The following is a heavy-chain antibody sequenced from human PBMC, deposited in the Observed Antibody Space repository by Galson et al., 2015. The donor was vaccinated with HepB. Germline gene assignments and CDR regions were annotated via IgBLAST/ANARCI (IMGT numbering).Heavy chain of an antibody. Sequence: QSGAEVKEPGESLRISCKVSGYSFTNYWISWVRQMPGKGLEWMGMIDPRDSYTSYSPSFQGHVTISADESISTAYVQWSSLKASDTAMYYCARHGIRHYNYGMDVWGQGTTVTVSS. CDR1: GYSFTNYW. D-gene: IGHD5-18*01. J-gene: IGHJ6*02. CDR3: ARHGIRHYNYGMDV. CDR2: IDPRDSYT. V-gene: IGHV5-10-1*01.